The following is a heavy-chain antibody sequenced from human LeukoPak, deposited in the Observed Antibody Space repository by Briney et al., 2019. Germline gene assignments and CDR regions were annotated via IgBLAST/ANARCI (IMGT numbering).Heavy chain of an antibody. CDR3: AKVSPINPSGYLDY. J-gene: IGHJ4*02. Sequence: PGGSLKLSCAASGLTVRDNFMTWVRQAPGKGLEWVSVLYPGGPTFYADSVKGRFTISRDNSKNTLYLQMNSLRAEDTAVYYCAKVSPINPSGYLDYWGQGTLVTVSS. V-gene: IGHV3-66*02. CDR2: LYPGGPT. CDR1: GLTVRDNF. D-gene: IGHD3-3*01.